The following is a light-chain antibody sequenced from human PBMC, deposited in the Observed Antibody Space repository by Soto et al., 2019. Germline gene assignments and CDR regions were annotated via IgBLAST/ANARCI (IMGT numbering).Light chain of an antibody. CDR2: WAS. V-gene: IGKV4-1*01. CDR1: QTVLHSSKNKDY. J-gene: IGKJ4*01. CDR3: QQYYDTPLT. Sequence: DIVMTQSPASLAVSLGERATINCKSSQTVLHSSKNKDYIAWYQQKPGQPPKLLIYWASSRQSGVPVRFSGSGSGTDFTLTISSLQAEDVAVYFCQQYYDTPLTFGGGTKVEIK.